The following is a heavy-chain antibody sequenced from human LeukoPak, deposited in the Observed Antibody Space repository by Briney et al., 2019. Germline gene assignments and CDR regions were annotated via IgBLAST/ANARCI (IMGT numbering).Heavy chain of an antibody. CDR1: GGSFSGYY. V-gene: IGHV4-34*01. CDR3: ARGPLSLNCTNGVCYSGLRVFFDY. CDR2: INHSGST. D-gene: IGHD2-8*01. Sequence: SETLSLTCAVYGGSFSGYYWSWIRQPPGKGLEWIGEINHSGSTNYNPSLKSRVTISVDTSKNQFSLKLSSVTAADTAVYYCARGPLSLNCTNGVCYSGLRVFFDYWGQGTLVTVSS. J-gene: IGHJ4*02.